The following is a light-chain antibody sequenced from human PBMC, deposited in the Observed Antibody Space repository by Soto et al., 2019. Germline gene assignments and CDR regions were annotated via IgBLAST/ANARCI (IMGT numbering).Light chain of an antibody. Sequence: QAVVTQSPSASASLGASVKLTCTLSSGHSHYAIAWHQQQSEKGPRYLMKLNSDGSHSKGDGIPDRFSGSSSGAERYLTISSLQSEDEADYYCQTGGSGIVAFGGGTKLTVL. CDR2: LNSDGSH. CDR1: SGHSHYA. J-gene: IGLJ2*01. V-gene: IGLV4-69*01. CDR3: QTGGSGIVA.